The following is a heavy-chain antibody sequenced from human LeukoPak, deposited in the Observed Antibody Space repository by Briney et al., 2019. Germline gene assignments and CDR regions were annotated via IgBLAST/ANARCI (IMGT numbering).Heavy chain of an antibody. CDR2: ISYDGSNK. Sequence: PGGSLRLSCAASGFTFSNYGIHWVRQAPGKGLEWVAVISYDGSNKYYADSVKGRFTISRDNSKNTLYLQMNSLRAEDTAVYYCAKIRERYFDWFDYWGQGTLVTVSS. CDR1: GFTFSNYG. D-gene: IGHD3-9*01. V-gene: IGHV3-30*18. CDR3: AKIRERYFDWFDY. J-gene: IGHJ4*02.